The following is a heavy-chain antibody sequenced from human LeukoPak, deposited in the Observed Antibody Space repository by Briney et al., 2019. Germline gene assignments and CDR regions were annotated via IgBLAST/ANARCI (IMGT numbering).Heavy chain of an antibody. CDR2: IYPRGST. J-gene: IGHJ4*02. CDR1: GGSISSGSYS. D-gene: IGHD7-27*01. V-gene: IGHV4-30-2*01. CDR3: ARFSPRAMGNYFDF. Sequence: SQTLSLTCAVSGGSISSGSYSWSWIRQPPGKGLEWIGYIYPRGSTYYNPSFKSRVTMSLDRSANQFSLNLSTVTDADTAVYYCARFSPRAMGNYFDFWGQGTLVTVSS.